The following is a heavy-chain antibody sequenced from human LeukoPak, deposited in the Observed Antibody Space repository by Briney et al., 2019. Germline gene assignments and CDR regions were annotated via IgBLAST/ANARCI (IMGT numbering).Heavy chain of an antibody. J-gene: IGHJ4*02. V-gene: IGHV4-34*01. CDR3: ARGRYGGKSFDY. CDR2: INHSGST. Sequence: SETLSLTCTVSGGSISSYYWSWIRQPPGKGLEWIGEINHSGSTNYNPSLKSRVTISLDTSKHQFSLKLSSVTAADTAVYYCARGRYGGKSFDYWGQGTLVTVSS. CDR1: GGSISSYY. D-gene: IGHD4-23*01.